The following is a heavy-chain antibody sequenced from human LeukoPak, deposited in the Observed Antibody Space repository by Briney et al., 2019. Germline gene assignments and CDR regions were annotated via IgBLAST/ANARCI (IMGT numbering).Heavy chain of an antibody. D-gene: IGHD2-2*01. V-gene: IGHV3-23*01. CDR3: ACSSTGWPVFDS. Sequence: GGSLRLSCAASGFTLSSYAASWVRQAPGKGLEWVSTIDVTTGGSYYADSVKGRFTISRDHAKNSLYLQMNSLRADDTAVYFCACSSTGWPVFDSWGQGTLVTVSS. CDR1: GFTLSSYA. CDR2: IDVTTGGS. J-gene: IGHJ4*02.